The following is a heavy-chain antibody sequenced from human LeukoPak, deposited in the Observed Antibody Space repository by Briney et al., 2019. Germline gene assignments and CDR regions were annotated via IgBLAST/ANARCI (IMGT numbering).Heavy chain of an antibody. CDR2: MNPNNSDI. J-gene: IGHJ4*02. V-gene: IGHV1-8*02. CDR1: GGTFSSYA. D-gene: IGHD5/OR15-5a*01. Sequence: GASVKVSCKASGGTFSSYAISWVRQATGQGLEWVGWMNPNNSDIGYAQKFQGRVTMTRNTSIGTAYMELSSLRSEDTAIYYCVRVPPGPPIYAYWGQGTLVTVSS. CDR3: VRVPPGPPIYAY.